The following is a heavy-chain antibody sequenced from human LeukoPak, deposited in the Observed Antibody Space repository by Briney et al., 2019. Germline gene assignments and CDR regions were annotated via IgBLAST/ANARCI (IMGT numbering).Heavy chain of an antibody. V-gene: IGHV3-30-3*01. CDR3: ARSPPRRYYFDY. D-gene: IGHD3-16*01. J-gene: IGHJ4*02. Sequence: GGSLRLSCAASGFTFSSYAMHWVRQAPGKGLEWVAVISYDGSNKYYADSVKGRLTISRDNSKNTLYLQMNGLRAEDTAVYYCARSPPRRYYFDYWGQGTLVTVSS. CDR2: ISYDGSNK. CDR1: GFTFSSYA.